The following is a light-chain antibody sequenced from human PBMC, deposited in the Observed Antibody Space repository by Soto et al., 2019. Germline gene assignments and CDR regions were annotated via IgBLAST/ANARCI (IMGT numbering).Light chain of an antibody. CDR2: DAS. CDR3: QQRSNWPIT. CDR1: QSVSSY. J-gene: IGKJ5*01. Sequence: EIVLTQSPATLSLSPGERATLSCSASQSVSSYLAWYEQKPGQPPRLLIYDASNRATGIPARFSGSGSGTDFTLTISRLEPEDFAVYYCQQRSNWPITCGQGTRREIK. V-gene: IGKV3-11*01.